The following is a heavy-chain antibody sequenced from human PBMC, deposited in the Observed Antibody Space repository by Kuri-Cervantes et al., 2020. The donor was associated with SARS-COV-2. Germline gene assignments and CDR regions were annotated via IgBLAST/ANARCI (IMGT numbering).Heavy chain of an antibody. J-gene: IGHJ5*02. D-gene: IGHD6-6*01. CDR1: NDSINNNLYY. Sequence: GSLRLSCTVSNDSINNNLYYWAWIRQPPGKGLEWIGYIFYSGSTNYNPSLKSRVTISVDTSKNQFSLKLSSVTAADTAVYYCARQYSSSSGWFDPWGQGTLVTVSS. CDR3: ARQYSSSSGWFDP. CDR2: IFYSGST. V-gene: IGHV4-61*05.